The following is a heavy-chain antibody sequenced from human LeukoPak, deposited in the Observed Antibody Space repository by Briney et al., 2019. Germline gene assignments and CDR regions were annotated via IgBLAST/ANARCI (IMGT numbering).Heavy chain of an antibody. CDR3: ARDSDYYAFTY. J-gene: IGHJ4*02. D-gene: IGHD1-26*01. V-gene: IGHV3-53*01. CDR2: IYAGGST. CDR1: GFTVSSNY. Sequence: GGSLRLSCVASGFTVSSNYMSWVRQAPGKGLEWVSVIYAGGSTYYADSVKGRFTISRDNFKNTVYLQMNSLKAENTAVYYCARDSDYYAFTYWGQGTLVTVSS.